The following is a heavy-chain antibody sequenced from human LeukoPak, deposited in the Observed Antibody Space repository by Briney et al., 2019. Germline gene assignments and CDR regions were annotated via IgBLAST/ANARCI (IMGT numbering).Heavy chain of an antibody. CDR3: ARSTCSGGTCHGEGFDY. D-gene: IGHD2-15*01. CDR2: IYSSGTT. CDR1: GFTASSNY. J-gene: IGHJ4*02. Sequence: GGSLRLSCAASGFTASSNYMSWVRQAPGKGPEWVSAIYSSGTTYYADSVKGRFTISRDNSKNTLYLQMNSLRAEDTAVYYCARSTCSGGTCHGEGFDYWGQGTLVTVSS. V-gene: IGHV3-66*02.